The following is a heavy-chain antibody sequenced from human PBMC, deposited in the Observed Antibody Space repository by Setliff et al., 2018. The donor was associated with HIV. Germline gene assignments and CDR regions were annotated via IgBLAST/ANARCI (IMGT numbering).Heavy chain of an antibody. Sequence: SVMVSCKASRHNFKTYAFSWVRQAPGQGLEWVGGIIPMFGSANYAQKFQGRVKITADTFTSTAYMELSSLRSEDTALYYCARGLSGAGDEYWGQGTLVTVSS. D-gene: IGHD3-10*01. CDR2: IIPMFGSA. J-gene: IGHJ4*02. V-gene: IGHV1-69*06. CDR1: RHNFKTYA. CDR3: ARGLSGAGDEY.